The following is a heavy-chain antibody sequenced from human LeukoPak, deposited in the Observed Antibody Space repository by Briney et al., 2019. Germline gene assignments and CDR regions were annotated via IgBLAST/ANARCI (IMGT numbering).Heavy chain of an antibody. V-gene: IGHV4-61*02. J-gene: IGHJ4*02. D-gene: IGHD1-26*01. CDR2: IYTSGST. CDR1: GGSISSGSYY. CDR3: ARVSGSYRWYFDY. Sequence: SQTLSLTCTVSGGSISSGSYYWSWIRQPAGKGLEWIGRIYTSGSTNYNPSLKSRVTISVDTSKNRFSLKLSSVTAADTAVYYCARVSGSYRWYFDYWGQGTLVTVSS.